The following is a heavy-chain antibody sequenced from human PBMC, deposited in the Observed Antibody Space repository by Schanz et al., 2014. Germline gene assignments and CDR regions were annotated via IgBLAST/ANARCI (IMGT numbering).Heavy chain of an antibody. CDR2: ISHDGSIQ. CDR3: TRDRGALINHNDALDL. CDR1: GFTFSNFA. Sequence: QVQLVESGGGVVQPGRSLRLSCAASGFTFSNFAMHWVRQAPGKGLEWVTIISHDGSIQYGADSVKGRFTLSRDNSKNTVYLQMNSLRSEDTAVYYCTRDRGALINHNDALDLWGQGTMVSVSS. J-gene: IGHJ3*01. D-gene: IGHD3-16*01. V-gene: IGHV3-30*04.